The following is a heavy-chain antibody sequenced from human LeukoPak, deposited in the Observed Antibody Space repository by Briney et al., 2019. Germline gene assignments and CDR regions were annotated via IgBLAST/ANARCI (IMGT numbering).Heavy chain of an antibody. V-gene: IGHV4-59*01. CDR1: GGSISSYY. Sequence: SETLSLTCTVSGGSISSYYWSWIRQPPGKGLEWIGYIYYSGSTNYNPSLKRRVTISVDTSKNQFSLKLSSVTAADTAVYYCARGSWQLVVGFDYWGQGTLVTVSS. D-gene: IGHD6-6*01. J-gene: IGHJ4*02. CDR2: IYYSGST. CDR3: ARGSWQLVVGFDY.